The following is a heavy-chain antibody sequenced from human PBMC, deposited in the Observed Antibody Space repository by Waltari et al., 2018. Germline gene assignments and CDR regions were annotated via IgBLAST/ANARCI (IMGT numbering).Heavy chain of an antibody. CDR3: ARGGNGDYGRRVRVGWYFDL. V-gene: IGHV3-30*03. D-gene: IGHD4-17*01. J-gene: IGHJ2*01. Sequence: QVQLVESGGGVVQPGRSLRLSCAASGFTFSSYGMHWVRQAPGKGLGWVAVISYDGSNKYYADSVKGRFTISRDNSKNTLYLQMNSLRAEDTAVYYCARGGNGDYGRRVRVGWYFDLWGRGTLVTVSS. CDR2: ISYDGSNK. CDR1: GFTFSSYG.